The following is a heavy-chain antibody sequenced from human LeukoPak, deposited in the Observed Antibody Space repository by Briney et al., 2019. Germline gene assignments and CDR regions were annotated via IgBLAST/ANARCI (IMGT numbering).Heavy chain of an antibody. V-gene: IGHV3-21*01. J-gene: IGHJ4*02. D-gene: IGHD3-22*01. Sequence: GGSLRLSCAASGFTFSSYSMNWVRQAPGKGREWVSSISSSSSYIYYADSVKGRFTISRDNAKNSLYLQMNSLRAEDTAVYYCAREESSGREDYWGQGSLVTVSS. CDR3: AREESSGREDY. CDR2: ISSSSSYI. CDR1: GFTFSSYS.